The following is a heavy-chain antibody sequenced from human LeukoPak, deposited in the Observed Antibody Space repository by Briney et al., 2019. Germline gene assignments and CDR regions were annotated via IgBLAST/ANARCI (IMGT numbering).Heavy chain of an antibody. V-gene: IGHV3-11*01. J-gene: IGHJ4*02. D-gene: IGHD2-15*01. Sequence: PGGSLRLSCAASGFTFSDYYMSWIRQAPGKGLEWVSYISSSGSTIYYADSVKGRFTISRDNAKNSLYLQMNSLRAEDTAVYYCARDSDPGVVVVAATPWEGYYFDYWGQGTLVTVSS. CDR1: GFTFSDYY. CDR2: ISSSGSTI. CDR3: ARDSDPGVVVVAATPWEGYYFDY.